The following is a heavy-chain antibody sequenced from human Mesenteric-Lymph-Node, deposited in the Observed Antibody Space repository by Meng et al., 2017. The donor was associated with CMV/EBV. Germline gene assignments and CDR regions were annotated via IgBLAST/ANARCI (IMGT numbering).Heavy chain of an antibody. V-gene: IGHV3-53*01. CDR2: IYAGGDT. CDR3: ARDAGFLTHDS. D-gene: IGHD3-9*01. Sequence: GGSLRLSCAASGFIVSSHYMSWVRQAPGKGLEWVSMIYAGGDTYYADSVKGRFTTSRDNVKNSVYLQLNSLRAEDTAVYYCARDAGFLTHDSWGQGTLVTVSS. J-gene: IGHJ4*02. CDR1: GFIVSSHY.